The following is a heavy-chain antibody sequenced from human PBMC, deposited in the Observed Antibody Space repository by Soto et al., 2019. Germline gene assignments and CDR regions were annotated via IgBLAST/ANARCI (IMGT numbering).Heavy chain of an antibody. CDR2: IYYTGSNNY. D-gene: IGHD6-19*01. CDR1: GGYISGYY. Sequence: QVQLQESGPGLVKPSETLSLTCTISGGYISGYYWTWVRQSPRMGLEWIGYIYYTGSNNYNYNPSLNSRVTMSVDTSKNQFSLKLTSVTAADTAVYYCARHSSGWYLDRWGQGTLVTVSS. J-gene: IGHJ4*02. CDR3: ARHSSGWYLDR. V-gene: IGHV4-59*08.